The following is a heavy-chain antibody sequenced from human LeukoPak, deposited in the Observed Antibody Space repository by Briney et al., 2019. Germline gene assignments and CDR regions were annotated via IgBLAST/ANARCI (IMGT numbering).Heavy chain of an antibody. J-gene: IGHJ4*02. D-gene: IGHD4-23*01. CDR3: AKDAEGGNSGLDY. CDR1: GFTFDDYA. Sequence: GGSLRLSCAASGFTFDDYAMHRVRHAPGKGLEWVSGISWNSGSIGYADSVKGRFTISRDNAKNSLYLQMNSLRAEDTALYYCAKDAEGGNSGLDYWGQGTLVTVSS. V-gene: IGHV3-9*01. CDR2: ISWNSGSI.